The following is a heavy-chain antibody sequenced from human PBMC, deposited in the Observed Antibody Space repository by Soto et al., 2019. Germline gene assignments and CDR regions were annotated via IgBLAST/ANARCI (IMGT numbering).Heavy chain of an antibody. CDR2: VDDTGIT. Sequence: QVQLQQWGAGLLKPSETLSLTCAVHGTSFSGYFWSWIRQTPGKGLEWIGEVDDTGITYYNPSLKSRITMSVDKSKKQFSLRLNSMTAADTGVYYCARELRFLGFVPFDPWGQGILVTVSP. J-gene: IGHJ5*02. CDR1: GTSFSGYF. D-gene: IGHD3-3*01. V-gene: IGHV4-34*01. CDR3: ARELRFLGFVPFDP.